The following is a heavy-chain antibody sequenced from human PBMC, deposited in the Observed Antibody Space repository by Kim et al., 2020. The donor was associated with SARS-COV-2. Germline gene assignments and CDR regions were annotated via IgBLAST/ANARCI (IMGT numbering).Heavy chain of an antibody. CDR3: ATGSLLAAGTLFDC. D-gene: IGHD6-13*01. Sequence: AQEFQGRVTMTEDTSTDTAYMELSSLRYEDTAVYYCATGSLLAAGTLFDCWGQGTLVTVSS. V-gene: IGHV1-24*01. J-gene: IGHJ4*02.